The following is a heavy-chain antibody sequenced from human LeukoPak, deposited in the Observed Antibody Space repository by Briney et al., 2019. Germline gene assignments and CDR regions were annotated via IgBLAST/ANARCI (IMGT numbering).Heavy chain of an antibody. D-gene: IGHD5-24*01. V-gene: IGHV3-43*02. Sequence: GGSLGLSCAASGFTFDEHAMHWVRQAPGKGLEWVSLISGDGGSTYYVVSVKGRFTISRDNSKNSLYLHMNSLTTEDTALYYCAKDYVRDGYNYGVFQNWGRGTLVTVSS. CDR2: ISGDGGST. CDR1: GFTFDEHA. CDR3: AKDYVRDGYNYGVFQN. J-gene: IGHJ4*02.